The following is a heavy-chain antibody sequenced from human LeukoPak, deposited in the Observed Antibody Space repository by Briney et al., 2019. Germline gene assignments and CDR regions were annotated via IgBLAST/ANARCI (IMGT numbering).Heavy chain of an antibody. Sequence: SETLSLTCTVSGGSISSYYWSWIRQPPGKGLEWIGYIYYSGSTNYNPSLKCRVTISADTSKNQFSLKLSSVTAADTAVYYCARGADYYDSSGYYPEPFDYWGQGTLVTVSS. CDR1: GGSISSYY. J-gene: IGHJ4*02. CDR2: IYYSGST. CDR3: ARGADYYDSSGYYPEPFDY. D-gene: IGHD3-22*01. V-gene: IGHV4-59*01.